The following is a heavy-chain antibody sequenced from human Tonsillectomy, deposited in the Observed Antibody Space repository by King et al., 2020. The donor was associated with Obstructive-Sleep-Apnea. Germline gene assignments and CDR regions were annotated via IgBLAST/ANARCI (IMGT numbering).Heavy chain of an antibody. CDR2: IKQDGSET. J-gene: IGHJ6*02. CDR3: AKCNSRSCYYYGMDV. CDR1: GFIFNSYW. V-gene: IGHV3-7*01. Sequence: LQLVQSGGGLVQPGGSLRLSCAASGFIFNSYWMSWVRQAPGKWLEWVAKIKQDGSETYYVDFVRGRFTISRDNAKSSLYLQMNSLRAEDTAVYYCAKCNSRSCYYYGMDVWGQGTTVSVSS. D-gene: IGHD2/OR15-2a*01.